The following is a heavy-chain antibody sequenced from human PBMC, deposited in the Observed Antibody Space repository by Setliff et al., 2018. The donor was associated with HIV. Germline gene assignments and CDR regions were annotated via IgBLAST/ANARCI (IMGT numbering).Heavy chain of an antibody. Sequence: GASVKVSCKASGGTFSSYAISWVRQAPGQGLEWMGGIIPIFGTANYAQKFQGRVTITADESTSTAYMELSSLRSEDTAVYYCARAGASSGWYGWYFDYWGQGTLVTVSS. J-gene: IGHJ4*02. D-gene: IGHD6-19*01. V-gene: IGHV1-69*13. CDR1: GGTFSSYA. CDR2: IIPIFGTA. CDR3: ARAGASSGWYGWYFDY.